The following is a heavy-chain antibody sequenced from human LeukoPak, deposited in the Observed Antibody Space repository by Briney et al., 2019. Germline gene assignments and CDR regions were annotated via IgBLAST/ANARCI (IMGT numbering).Heavy chain of an antibody. V-gene: IGHV3-30-3*01. Sequence: PGRSLRLSCAASGFTFSYYTMHWVRQAPGKGLEWVAVISYDGSNECYADSVKGRFTISRDNSKNTLYLQMNSLRVEDTAVYYCARVLNYYDSSGYYFSYWGQGTLVTVSS. CDR2: ISYDGSNE. J-gene: IGHJ4*02. D-gene: IGHD3-22*01. CDR1: GFTFSYYT. CDR3: ARVLNYYDSSGYYFSY.